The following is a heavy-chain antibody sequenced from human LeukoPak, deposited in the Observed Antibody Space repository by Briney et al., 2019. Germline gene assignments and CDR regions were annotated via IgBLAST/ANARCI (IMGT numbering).Heavy chain of an antibody. CDR2: IYYSGST. D-gene: IGHD1-26*01. CDR1: GGSISSYY. CDR3: VVGFRWFDP. J-gene: IGHJ5*02. Sequence: SETLSLTCTVSGGSISSYYWSWIRQPPGKGLEWIGYIYYSGSTNYNPSLKSRVTISVDTSKNQFSLKLSSVTAADTAVYYCVVGFRWFDPWGQGTLVTVSS. V-gene: IGHV4-59*01.